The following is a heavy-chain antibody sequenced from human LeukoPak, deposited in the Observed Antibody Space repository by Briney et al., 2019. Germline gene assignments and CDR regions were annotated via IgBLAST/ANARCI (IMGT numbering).Heavy chain of an antibody. CDR2: ISGSGGST. CDR1: GFTFSSYA. V-gene: IGHV3-23*01. J-gene: IGHJ4*02. Sequence: GGSLRLSCAASGFTFSSYAMGRVRQAPGKGLEWVSTISGSGGSTYYADSVRGRFTISRDNSKNTLYLQMSSLRVDDTAVYYCAARPPIAVAGPFDYWGQGTLVTVSS. D-gene: IGHD6-19*01. CDR3: AARPPIAVAGPFDY.